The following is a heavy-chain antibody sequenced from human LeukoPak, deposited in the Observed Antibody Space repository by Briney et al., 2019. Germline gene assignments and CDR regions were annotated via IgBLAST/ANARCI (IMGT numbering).Heavy chain of an antibody. J-gene: IGHJ3*02. CDR1: GGSLSTYF. Sequence: EASETLSLTCTVSGGSLSTYFWTWIRQPPGKGLEWIGYIYYSGTTNYNPSLESRVTISVDTPKDQFSLKLSSVTAADTAVYYCARRTGEGAFDIWGQGTMVTVSS. CDR2: IYYSGTT. D-gene: IGHD3-16*01. V-gene: IGHV4-59*08. CDR3: ARRTGEGAFDI.